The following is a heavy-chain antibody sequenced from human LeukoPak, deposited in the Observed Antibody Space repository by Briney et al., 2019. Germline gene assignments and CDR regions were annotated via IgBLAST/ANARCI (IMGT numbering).Heavy chain of an antibody. D-gene: IGHD3-22*01. J-gene: IGHJ3*02. CDR1: GFTFNTYW. CDR3: ARGADDKSAYRPSDI. CDR2: IKEDGSEK. V-gene: IGHV3-7*01. Sequence: GGSLTLSCVVSGFTFNTYWMNWDRQAPGKGLEWLANIKEDGSEKNYVDSVKGRFTISRDNTKNALYLQMNSLRPEDTALYYCARGADDKSAYRPSDIWRQGTMVTVAS.